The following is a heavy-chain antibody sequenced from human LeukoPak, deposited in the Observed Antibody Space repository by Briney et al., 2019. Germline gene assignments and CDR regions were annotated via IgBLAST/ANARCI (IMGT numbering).Heavy chain of an antibody. D-gene: IGHD1-26*01. CDR3: ARVARSYLANYYYYYMDV. CDR2: MNPNSGDT. Sequence: ASVKVTCKASGYTFTSYDINWVRQATGQGLEWMGWMNPNSGDTGYAQKFQGRVTMTRKTAISTAYMELSSLRSEDTAVYYCARVARSYLANYYYYYMDVWGKGTTVTVSS. CDR1: GYTFTSYD. V-gene: IGHV1-8*01. J-gene: IGHJ6*03.